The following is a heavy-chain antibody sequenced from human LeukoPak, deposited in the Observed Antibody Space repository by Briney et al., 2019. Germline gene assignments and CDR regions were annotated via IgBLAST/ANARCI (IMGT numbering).Heavy chain of an antibody. D-gene: IGHD1-1*01. J-gene: IGHJ6*03. CDR3: ARAWRDEAHYYMDV. CDR2: IYHSGRT. Sequence: PSETLSLTCNVSGYSISSGYYWGWIRQPPAKGLEWIGSIYHSGRTHYNPSLKSRVTISGDTSKNQFSLKLSSVTAADTAVYYCARAWRDEAHYYMDVWGKGTTVTVSS. CDR1: GYSISSGYY. V-gene: IGHV4-38-2*02.